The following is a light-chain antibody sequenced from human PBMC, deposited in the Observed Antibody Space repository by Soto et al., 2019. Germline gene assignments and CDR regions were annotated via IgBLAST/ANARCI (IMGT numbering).Light chain of an antibody. CDR1: ETVASN. CDR3: QPYKDWPPS. Sequence: PGERATLSCWASETVASNLAWYQQKPGQAPRLLVYGASTRAPAIPARFRGSGSGTEFTLSISGLQSEDFAVYYCQPYKDWPPSFGEGTRLDIK. J-gene: IGKJ1*01. V-gene: IGKV3-15*01. CDR2: GAS.